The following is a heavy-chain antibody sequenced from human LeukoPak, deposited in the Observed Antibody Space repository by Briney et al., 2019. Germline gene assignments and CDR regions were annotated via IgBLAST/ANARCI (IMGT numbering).Heavy chain of an antibody. D-gene: IGHD6-19*01. J-gene: IGHJ4*02. CDR2: ISSSSSYI. V-gene: IGHV3-21*01. CDR3: ARAVEAVAGTGFDY. Sequence: PGGSLRLSCAASGFTFSSYSMNWVRQAPGKGLEWVSSISSSSSYIYYADSVKGRFTISRDNAKNPLYLQMNSLRAEDTAVYYCARAVEAVAGTGFDYWGQGTLVTVSS. CDR1: GFTFSSYS.